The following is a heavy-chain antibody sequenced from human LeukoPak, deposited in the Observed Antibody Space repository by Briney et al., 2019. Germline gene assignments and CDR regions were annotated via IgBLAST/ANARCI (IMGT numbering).Heavy chain of an antibody. CDR3: ARYYYDSSGYYYYFDY. Sequence: SVKVSCKASGGTFSSYAISWVRQAPAQGLEWMGGIIPIFGTANYAQKFQGRVTITADESTSTAYMELSSPRSEDTAVYYCARYYYDSSGYYYYFDYGGQGTLVTVSS. J-gene: IGHJ4*02. D-gene: IGHD3-22*01. CDR1: GGTFSSYA. CDR2: IIPIFGTA. V-gene: IGHV1-69*13.